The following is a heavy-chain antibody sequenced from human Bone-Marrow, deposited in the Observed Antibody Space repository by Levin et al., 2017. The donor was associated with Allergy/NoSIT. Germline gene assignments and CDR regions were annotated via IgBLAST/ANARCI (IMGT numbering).Heavy chain of an antibody. V-gene: IGHV3-30-3*01. J-gene: IGHJ4*02. Sequence: SCAASGFTFSSYAMHWVRQAPGKGLEWVAVISYDGSNKYYADSVKGRFTISRDNSKNTLYLQMNSLRAEDTAVYYCARAGYFDWLLPPDYWGQGTLVTVSS. CDR2: ISYDGSNK. D-gene: IGHD3-9*01. CDR3: ARAGYFDWLLPPDY. CDR1: GFTFSSYA.